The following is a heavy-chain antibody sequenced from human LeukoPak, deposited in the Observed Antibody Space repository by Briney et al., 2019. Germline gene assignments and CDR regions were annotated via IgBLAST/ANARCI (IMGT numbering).Heavy chain of an antibody. J-gene: IGHJ6*03. D-gene: IGHD2-2*01. CDR3: ARDLVVPAGSYYYYMDV. CDR1: GYTLTSYD. Sequence: ASVKVSCKASGYTLTSYDINWVRQATGQGLEWMGWISAYNGNTNYAQKLQGRVTMTTDTSTSTAYMELRSLRSDDTAVYYCARDLVVPAGSYYYYMDVWGKGTTVTVSS. V-gene: IGHV1-18*01. CDR2: ISAYNGNT.